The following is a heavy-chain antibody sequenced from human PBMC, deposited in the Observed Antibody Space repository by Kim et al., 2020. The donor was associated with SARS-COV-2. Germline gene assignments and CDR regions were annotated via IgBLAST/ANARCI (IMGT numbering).Heavy chain of an antibody. V-gene: IGHV5-10-1*01. CDR2: IDPSDSYT. Sequence: GESLKISCKGSGYSFTSYWISWVRQMPGKGLEWMGRIDPSDSYTNYSPSFQGHVTISADKSISTAYLQWSSLKASDTAMYYCATSGVAIAAADMLFSYWGQGTLVTVSS. CDR1: GYSFTSYW. D-gene: IGHD6-13*01. J-gene: IGHJ4*02. CDR3: ATSGVAIAAADMLFSY.